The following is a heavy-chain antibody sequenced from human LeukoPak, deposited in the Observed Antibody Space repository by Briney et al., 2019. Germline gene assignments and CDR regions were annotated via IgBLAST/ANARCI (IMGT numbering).Heavy chain of an antibody. V-gene: IGHV3-30*02. J-gene: IGHJ4*02. CDR1: GFTFSTYG. CDR2: IESDRNEK. Sequence: GGSLRLSCAASGFTFSTYGMQWVRQAPGKGLEWVTFIESDRNEKYYADSVKGRFTVSRDNSRSTVYLQMNSLRVEDTAVYYCAQERGRRVFFDYWGQGTLVTVSS. CDR3: AQERGRRVFFDY.